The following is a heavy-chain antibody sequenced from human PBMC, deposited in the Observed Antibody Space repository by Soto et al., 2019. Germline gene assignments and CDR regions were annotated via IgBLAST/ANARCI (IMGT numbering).Heavy chain of an antibody. CDR1: NDFVLRYY. D-gene: IGHD3-10*01. CDR3: ARHFPPLHAGSYYFDL. V-gene: IGHV4-59*08. Sequence: SWTLCLSGMWSNDFVLRYYWSGTWQPPRKGLEWIGFIYYSGSTTYNPSLKSRVTISVATSKNQFSLKLTSVTAADTAIYYCARHFPPLHAGSYYFDLWGQGTLVTVSS. CDR2: IYYSGST. J-gene: IGHJ4*02.